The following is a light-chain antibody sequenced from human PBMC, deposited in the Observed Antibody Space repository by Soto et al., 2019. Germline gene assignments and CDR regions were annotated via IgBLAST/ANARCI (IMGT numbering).Light chain of an antibody. CDR2: GAS. CDR1: QSVSSY. Sequence: EIVLTQSPATLSLSPGERATLSCRASQSVSSYLAWYQKKPGQAPRLLIYGASSRATGIPARFSGSGSGTEFTLTISSLQSEDFAVYYCHQYNNWPPWTFGQGTKVDIK. CDR3: HQYNNWPPWT. J-gene: IGKJ1*01. V-gene: IGKV3D-15*01.